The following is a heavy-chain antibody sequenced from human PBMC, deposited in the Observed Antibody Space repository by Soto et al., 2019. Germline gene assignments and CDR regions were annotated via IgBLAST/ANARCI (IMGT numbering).Heavy chain of an antibody. V-gene: IGHV1-69*02. CDR2: IIPILGIA. D-gene: IGHD6-13*01. J-gene: IGHJ3*02. CDR1: GGTFSSYT. CDR3: ARSDSGSSWYDAFDI. Sequence: SVKVSCKASGGTFSSYTISWVRQAPGQGLEWMGRIIPILGIANYAQKFQGRVTITADKSTSTAYMELSSLRSEDTAVYYCARSDSGSSWYDAFDIWGQGTMVTVSS.